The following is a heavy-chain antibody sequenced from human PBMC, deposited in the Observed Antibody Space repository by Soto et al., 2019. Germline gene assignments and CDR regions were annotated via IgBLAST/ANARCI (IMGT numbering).Heavy chain of an antibody. D-gene: IGHD5-18*01. J-gene: IGHJ4*02. CDR3: APPTWDTGMPSGY. V-gene: IGHV1-18*01. Sequence: QVQLVQSGAEVREPGASVKVSCKASGYTFTNYGVSWVRQAPGQGLEWMGWIGGYKGNTNYAQKLQGRVTLTTDTSTSTAYMVLRSLRSDDTAVYYCAPPTWDTGMPSGYWGQGTLVTVSS. CDR2: IGGYKGNT. CDR1: GYTFTNYG.